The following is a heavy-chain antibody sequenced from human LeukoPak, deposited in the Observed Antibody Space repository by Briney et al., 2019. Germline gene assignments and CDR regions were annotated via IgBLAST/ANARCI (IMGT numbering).Heavy chain of an antibody. Sequence: SVTVSCTASGGTFSSYAISWVRQAPGQGLEWMGGIIPIFGTANYAQKFQGRVTITADESTSTAYMELSSLRSEDTAVYYCASAVVIAGGRYYYYMDVWGKGTTVTISS. D-gene: IGHD4-23*01. J-gene: IGHJ6*03. V-gene: IGHV1-69*13. CDR3: ASAVVIAGGRYYYYMDV. CDR1: GGTFSSYA. CDR2: IIPIFGTA.